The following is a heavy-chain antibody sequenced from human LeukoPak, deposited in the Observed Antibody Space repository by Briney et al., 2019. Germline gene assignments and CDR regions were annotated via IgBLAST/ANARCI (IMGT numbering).Heavy chain of an antibody. Sequence: GASAKVSCKASGYTFTGYNIHWVRQAPGQGLEWMGWINPNTGGTTFAQKFQGRVTMTRDTSISTAYMELSSLRSDDTAVYYCARALGMAVAGSAGYWGQGTLVTVSS. CDR2: INPNTGGT. D-gene: IGHD6-19*01. CDR3: ARALGMAVAGSAGY. V-gene: IGHV1-2*02. CDR1: GYTFTGYN. J-gene: IGHJ4*02.